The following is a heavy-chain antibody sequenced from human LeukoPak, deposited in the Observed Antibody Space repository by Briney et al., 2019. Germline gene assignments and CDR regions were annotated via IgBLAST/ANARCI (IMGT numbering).Heavy chain of an antibody. D-gene: IGHD3-10*01. CDR3: ARASMVRDSYYMDV. CDR1: GGSISSGSYY. CDR2: IYTSGST. Sequence: SETLSLTCTVSGGSISSGSYYWSWIRQPAGKGLEWIGRIYTSGSTNYNPSLKSRVTISVDTSKNQFSLKLSSVTAADTAVYYCARASMVRDSYYMDVWGKGTTVTISS. J-gene: IGHJ6*03. V-gene: IGHV4-61*02.